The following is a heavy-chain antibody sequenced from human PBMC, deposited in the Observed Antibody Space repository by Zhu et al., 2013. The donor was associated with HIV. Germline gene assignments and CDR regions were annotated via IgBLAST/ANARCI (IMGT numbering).Heavy chain of an antibody. J-gene: IGHJ4*02. Sequence: QVQLVQSGAEVKKPGSSVKVSCKASGGTFSSYAISWVRQAPGQGLEWMGGIIPIFGTANYAQKFQGRVTITADESTSTAYMELSSLRSEDTAVYYCATSTGYSSGWYTGFLFDYWGQGTLVTVSS. CDR1: GGTFSSYA. V-gene: IGHV1-69*12. D-gene: IGHD6-19*01. CDR3: ATSTGYSSGWYTGFLFDY. CDR2: IIPIFGTA.